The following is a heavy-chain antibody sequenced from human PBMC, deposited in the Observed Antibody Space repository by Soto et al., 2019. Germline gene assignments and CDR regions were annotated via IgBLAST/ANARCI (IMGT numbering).Heavy chain of an antibody. V-gene: IGHV3-30*03. D-gene: IGHD2-15*01. J-gene: IGHJ2*01. CDR3: PGDLGGVVGAPDWVFRL. CDR1: GFTFSSYG. CDR2: ISYDGSNK. Sequence: QVQLVESGGGVVQPGKSLRLSCAASGFTFSSYGMHWVRQAPGKGLEWVAVISYDGSNKYYADSVKGRFTISRDNSKNQLYLQMDSLRAEDTAVYYWPGDLGGVVGAPDWVFRLRGRGTLVTVSS.